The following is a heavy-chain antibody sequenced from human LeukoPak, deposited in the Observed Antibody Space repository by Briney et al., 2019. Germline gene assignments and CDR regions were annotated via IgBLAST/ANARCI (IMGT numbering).Heavy chain of an antibody. CDR2: IYTSGST. CDR3: ARHGIAAAGTWWFDP. J-gene: IGHJ5*02. Sequence: PSETLSLTCTVSGGSISSYYWSWIRQPAGKGLEWIGRIYTSGSTNYNPSLESRVTMSVDTSKNQFSLKLSSVTAADTAVYYCARHGIAAAGTWWFDPWGQGTLVTVSS. CDR1: GGSISSYY. D-gene: IGHD6-13*01. V-gene: IGHV4-4*07.